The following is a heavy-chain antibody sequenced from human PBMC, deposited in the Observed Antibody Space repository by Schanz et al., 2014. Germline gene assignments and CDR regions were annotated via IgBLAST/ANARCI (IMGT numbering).Heavy chain of an antibody. Sequence: QAQLMESGGGVVQPGTSLILSCSVSGFSLNTYGIHWFRQPAGKGLEWVAVIWNNGVTKYYADSVRGRFTISRDNSKNTLYLQMNSLRAEDTAVYYCAKDTSHGDYDYYFDYWGQGTLVTVSS. CDR3: AKDTSHGDYDYYFDY. CDR2: IWNNGVTK. D-gene: IGHD3-22*01. V-gene: IGHV3-33*06. J-gene: IGHJ4*02. CDR1: GFSLNTYG.